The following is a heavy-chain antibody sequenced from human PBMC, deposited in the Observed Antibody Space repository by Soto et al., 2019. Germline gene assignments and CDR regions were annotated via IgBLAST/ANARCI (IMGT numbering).Heavy chain of an antibody. CDR2: INPKFGDT. J-gene: IGHJ6*02. CDR1: GYTFTAYH. D-gene: IGHD3-10*02. CDR3: GRNMDYYYGRGSGNGHGV. Sequence: QVQLVQSGAEVKEPGDSVRVSCEASGYTFTAYHIHWVRQAPGQGLEWMGWINPKFGDTTYAQDFQGRVSMTRDMCISTVYMELSRLTSDDTAIYYCGRNMDYYYGRGSGNGHGVWGQGTTVTVFS. V-gene: IGHV1-2*02.